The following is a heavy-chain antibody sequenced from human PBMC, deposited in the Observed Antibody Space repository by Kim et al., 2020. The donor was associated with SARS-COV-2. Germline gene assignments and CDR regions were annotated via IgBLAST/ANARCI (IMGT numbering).Heavy chain of an antibody. V-gene: IGHV3-74*01. CDR3: IRGPLWVGGWDY. J-gene: IGHJ4*02. CDR2: TNADGSVR. Sequence: GGSLRLSCAASGFTFSDYWMHWVRQAPGKGLVWVSRTNADGSVRDYANSVKGRFTISRDNVKNTLYLQMNSLGADDTAVYYCIRGPLWVGGWDYWGQGTLVTVSS. D-gene: IGHD6-19*01. CDR1: GFTFSDYW.